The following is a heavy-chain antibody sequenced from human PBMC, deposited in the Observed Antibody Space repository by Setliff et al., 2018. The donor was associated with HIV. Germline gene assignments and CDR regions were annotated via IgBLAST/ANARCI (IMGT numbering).Heavy chain of an antibody. CDR2: ILHDGSDK. CDR3: TKNLYTSRWSPLDY. D-gene: IGHD2-8*01. J-gene: IGHJ4*02. Sequence: GGSLRLSCAASGFTFSSYSMNWVRQAPGKGLEWVAFILHDGSDKDCSDSVKGRFTISRDNSKNTLYLQMNSLRTEDTAVYYCTKNLYTSRWSPLDYWGQGTLVTVSS. V-gene: IGHV3-30*02. CDR1: GFTFSSYS.